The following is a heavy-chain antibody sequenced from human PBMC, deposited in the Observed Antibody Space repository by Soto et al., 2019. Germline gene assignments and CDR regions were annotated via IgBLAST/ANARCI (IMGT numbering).Heavy chain of an antibody. CDR3: AKGRSGNYADY. V-gene: IGHV1-69*01. J-gene: IGHJ4*02. D-gene: IGHD1-7*01. CDR1: GGTFSSYA. Sequence: QVQLVQSGAEVQKPGSSVKVSCKASGGTFSSYAIRWVRQAPGQGLEWMGGIIPIFGTANYAQKVQGRVTITADESTRTDYMALSSLNCEGTPGYYCAKGRSGNYADYWGQGTLVTGSS. CDR2: IIPIFGTA.